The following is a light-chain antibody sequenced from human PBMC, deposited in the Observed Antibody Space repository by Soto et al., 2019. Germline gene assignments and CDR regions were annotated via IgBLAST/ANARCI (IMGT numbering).Light chain of an antibody. J-gene: IGKJ1*01. CDR2: GTT. CDR3: QWYGASPTWT. CDR1: QIVDSRY. V-gene: IGKV3-20*01. Sequence: EIVLTQAPGTLSLSPGERATLSCRVSQIVDSRYLAWYQQKLGQAPRLLIYGTTNRATGIPDRFSGSGSGTDFTLNISRLEPEDSAVFYCQWYGASPTWTLGQGTKVDIK.